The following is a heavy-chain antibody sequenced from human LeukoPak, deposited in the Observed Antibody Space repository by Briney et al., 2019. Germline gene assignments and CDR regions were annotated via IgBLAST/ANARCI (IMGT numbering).Heavy chain of an antibody. Sequence: SETLSLTCTVSGGSISSYYWSWIRQSPGKGLEWIGYIYYSGSTNYNPSLKSRVTISVDTSKNQFSLKVRSVTAADTAIYYCARYTSMVAFHTHGFDIWGQGTMVTVSS. CDR3: ARYTSMVAFHTHGFDI. D-gene: IGHD5-18*01. J-gene: IGHJ3*02. CDR2: IYYSGST. V-gene: IGHV4-59*01. CDR1: GGSISSYY.